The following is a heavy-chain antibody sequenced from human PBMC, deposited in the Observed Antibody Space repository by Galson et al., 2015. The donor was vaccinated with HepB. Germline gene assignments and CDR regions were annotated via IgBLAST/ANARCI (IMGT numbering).Heavy chain of an antibody. CDR1: GFTFSAYA. V-gene: IGHV3-48*02. Sequence: SLRLSCAASGFTFSAYAMHWVRQAPGKGLEWVSHISNSPKTQHYIDSVKGRFTISRDNAKNSLFLQMNSLRDDDTAVYYCARDPGGKFSDGSIDYWGQGTLVTVSS. CDR2: ISNSPKTQ. J-gene: IGHJ4*02. D-gene: IGHD5-24*01. CDR3: ARDPGGKFSDGSIDY.